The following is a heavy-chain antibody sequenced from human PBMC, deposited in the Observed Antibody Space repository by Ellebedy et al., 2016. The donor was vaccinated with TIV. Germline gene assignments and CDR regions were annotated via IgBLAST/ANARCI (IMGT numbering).Heavy chain of an antibody. CDR1: SGSFSGYY. V-gene: IGHV4-59*08. D-gene: IGHD1-26*01. CDR2: VYYSGKS. Sequence: SETLSLXXAVYSGSFSGYYWSWIRQPPGKGLEWIGFVYYSGKSDHNPSLKSRVTLSVDTSRNQLSLKLTSVTAADTAVYYCASHLMVGATTPYDNWGQGVLVTVSS. CDR3: ASHLMVGATTPYDN. J-gene: IGHJ4*02.